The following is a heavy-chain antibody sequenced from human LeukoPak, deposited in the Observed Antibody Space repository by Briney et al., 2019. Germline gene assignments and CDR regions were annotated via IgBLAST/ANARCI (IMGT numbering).Heavy chain of an antibody. D-gene: IGHD2-15*01. CDR1: GFTFSRYS. J-gene: IGHJ4*02. CDR2: ISDSSTYI. V-gene: IGHV3-21*01. Sequence: GGSLRLSCAASGFTFSRYSMNRVRQAPGKGLEWVSSISDSSTYIFNADPVQGRFTISRDDAKNSLFLQMNSLRVEDTAVYYCVRVVYCSGGTCSHYFDYWGQGTLVTVSS. CDR3: VRVVYCSGGTCSHYFDY.